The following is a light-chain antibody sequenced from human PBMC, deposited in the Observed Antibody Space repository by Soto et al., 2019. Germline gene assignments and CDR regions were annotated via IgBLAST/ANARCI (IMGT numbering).Light chain of an antibody. J-gene: IGLJ1*01. CDR3: SSYTSSSTLL. V-gene: IGLV2-14*03. CDR2: DVS. Sequence: QSALTQPASVSGSPGQSITISCTGTSSDVGAYNFVSWYQQHPGKVPKLMIFDVSSRPSGVSDRFSGSKSGNTASLTISGLQAEGEGDYYCSSYTSSSTLLFGSGTKVTVL. CDR1: SSDVGAYNF.